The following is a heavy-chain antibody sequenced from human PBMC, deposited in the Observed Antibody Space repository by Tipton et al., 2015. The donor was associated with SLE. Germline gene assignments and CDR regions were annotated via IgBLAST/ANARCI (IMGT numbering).Heavy chain of an antibody. CDR3: ARELLPYYGMDV. Sequence: SLRLSCAASGFNFSDFYMSWIRQAPGKGLEWLSSISSSGGFIYYADSVKGRFTISRDNSKNTLYLQMNSLRAEDTAVYYCARELLPYYGMDVWGQGTTVTVSS. CDR2: ISSSGGFI. CDR1: GFNFSDFY. J-gene: IGHJ6*02. D-gene: IGHD2-15*01. V-gene: IGHV3-11*04.